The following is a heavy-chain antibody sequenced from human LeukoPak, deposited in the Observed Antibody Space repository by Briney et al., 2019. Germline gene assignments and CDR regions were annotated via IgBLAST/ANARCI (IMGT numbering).Heavy chain of an antibody. V-gene: IGHV3-11*03. CDR2: ISTHSTYT. D-gene: IGHD3-10*01. CDR1: GFIFSDYS. J-gene: IGHJ4*02. Sequence: GGSLRLSCAASGFIFSDYSMSWIRQAPGKGLEWVSCISTHSTYTHYADSVRGRFTISRDNAKNSLYLQMNSLRAEDTAVYYCATYYYASGSSDWGQGTLVTVSS. CDR3: ATYYYASGSSD.